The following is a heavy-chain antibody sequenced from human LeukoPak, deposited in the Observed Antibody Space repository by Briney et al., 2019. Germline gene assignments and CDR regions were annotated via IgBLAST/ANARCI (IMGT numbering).Heavy chain of an antibody. J-gene: IGHJ5*02. CDR1: GYTFTSYG. D-gene: IGHD3-10*01. Sequence: GASVKVSCKASGYTFTSYGISWVRQAPGQGLEWMGWISAYNGNTNYAQKLQGRVTMTTDTSTSTAYMALRSLRSDDTAVYYCARDRLLVRGTNWFDPWGQGTLVTVSS. V-gene: IGHV1-18*01. CDR3: ARDRLLVRGTNWFDP. CDR2: ISAYNGNT.